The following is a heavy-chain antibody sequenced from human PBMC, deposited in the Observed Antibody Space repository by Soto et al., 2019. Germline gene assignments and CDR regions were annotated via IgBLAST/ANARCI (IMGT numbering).Heavy chain of an antibody. CDR3: AKDSRRFDY. Sequence: GGSLRLSYAASGYTFSDYYVSWIRQAPGKGLEWVSFISGSGKTTYYADSVKGRFTISRDNSKNTLYLQMNSLRADDTGVYYCAKDSRRFDYWGQGTLVTVSS. V-gene: IGHV3-23*01. D-gene: IGHD2-2*01. CDR2: ISGSGKTT. J-gene: IGHJ4*02. CDR1: GYTFSDYY.